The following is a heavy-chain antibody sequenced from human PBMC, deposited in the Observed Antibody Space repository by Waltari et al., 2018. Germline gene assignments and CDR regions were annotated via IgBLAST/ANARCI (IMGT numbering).Heavy chain of an antibody. D-gene: IGHD6-19*01. CDR1: DGPITDYH. CDR2: IENCGNT. Sequence: QVQLQESGPGLVKPSETLSLTCSVSDGPITDYHWSWIRQPPGKALEWIGYIENCGNTNYSPSRKSRVTMSRDTSKNQVSLKVNSVTAADTAVYYWARHLGWGNYFYMDVWGKGSTVIVSS. J-gene: IGHJ6*03. V-gene: IGHV4-59*01. CDR3: ARHLGWGNYFYMDV.